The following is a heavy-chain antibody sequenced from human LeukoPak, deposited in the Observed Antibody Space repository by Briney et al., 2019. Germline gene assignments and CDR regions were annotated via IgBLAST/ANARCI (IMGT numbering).Heavy chain of an antibody. Sequence: GASVKVSCKASGYTFTSYYMHWVRQAPGQGLEWMGIINPSGGSTSYAQKFQGRLTMTRDTSTSTVYMELSSLRSEDTAVYYCASYLYSNPDYYYYMDVWGKGTTVTVSS. J-gene: IGHJ6*03. CDR1: GYTFTSYY. D-gene: IGHD4-11*01. CDR3: ASYLYSNPDYYYYMDV. V-gene: IGHV1-46*01. CDR2: INPSGGST.